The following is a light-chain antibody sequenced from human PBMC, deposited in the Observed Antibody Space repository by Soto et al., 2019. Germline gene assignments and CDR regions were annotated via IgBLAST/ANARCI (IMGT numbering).Light chain of an antibody. J-gene: IGLJ2*01. CDR3: QSFDINVLELI. Sequence: QAVVTQPPSVSGAPGQRGTISCTGSNSNIGAGFGVQWYQQFPRTAPRLLIYNNTNRPSGVPDRFSASKSGTSASLAITGLRAEDEADYYCQSFDINVLELIFGVGTKVTVL. CDR1: NSNIGAGFG. V-gene: IGLV1-40*01. CDR2: NNT.